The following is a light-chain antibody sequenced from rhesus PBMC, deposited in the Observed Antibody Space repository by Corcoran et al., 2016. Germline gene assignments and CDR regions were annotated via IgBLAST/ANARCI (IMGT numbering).Light chain of an antibody. J-gene: IGKJ3*01. CDR1: QGITND. CDR3: QHYSSTPFT. Sequence: DIQMTQSPSSLSASVGDRVTITCRASQGITNDLAWYQQKPGETPKLLIDEASSLQSGIPSRFSGSGSGTDFTLTISSLQSDYFATYYCQHYSSTPFTFGPGTKLDIK. CDR2: EAS. V-gene: IGKV1-22*01.